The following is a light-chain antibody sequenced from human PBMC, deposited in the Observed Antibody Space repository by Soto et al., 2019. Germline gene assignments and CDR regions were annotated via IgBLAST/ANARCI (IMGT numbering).Light chain of an antibody. CDR1: QIVSSNY. V-gene: IGKV3-20*01. Sequence: EIVLTQSPGTLSLPPGERATLSCRASQIVSSNYLAWYQQKPGQAPRLLIYAASSRATGIPDRFSGSGSGTDFTLTISRLEPEDFAVYYCPQYGSSPRTFGQG. J-gene: IGKJ1*01. CDR3: PQYGSSPRT. CDR2: AAS.